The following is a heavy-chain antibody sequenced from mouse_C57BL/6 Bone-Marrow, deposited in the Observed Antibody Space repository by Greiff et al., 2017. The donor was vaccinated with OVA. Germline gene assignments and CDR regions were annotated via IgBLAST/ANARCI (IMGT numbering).Heavy chain of an antibody. J-gene: IGHJ3*01. CDR2: ISNGGGST. Sequence: DVKLVESGGGLVQPGGSLKLSCAASGFTFSDYYMYWVRQTPEKRLEWVAYISNGGGSTYYPDTVKGRFTISRDNAKNTLYLQMGRLKSEDTAMYYCARGRRWFAYWGQGTLVTVSA. CDR3: ARGRRWFAY. V-gene: IGHV5-12*01. CDR1: GFTFSDYY.